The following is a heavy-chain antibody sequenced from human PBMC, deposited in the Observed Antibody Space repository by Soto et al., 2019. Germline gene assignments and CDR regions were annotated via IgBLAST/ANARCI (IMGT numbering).Heavy chain of an antibody. CDR2: ISYDGSNK. CDR1: GFTFSSYA. J-gene: IGHJ6*02. CDR3: ARDWTDEYYGMDV. V-gene: IGHV3-30-3*01. D-gene: IGHD3-3*01. Sequence: QVQLVESGGGVVQPGRSLRLSFAASGFTFSSYAMHWVRQAPGKGLEWVAVISYDGSNKYYADSVKGRFTIYRDNSKNTLYLQMNSLRAEDTDVYYCARDWTDEYYGMDVWGQGTTVTVSS.